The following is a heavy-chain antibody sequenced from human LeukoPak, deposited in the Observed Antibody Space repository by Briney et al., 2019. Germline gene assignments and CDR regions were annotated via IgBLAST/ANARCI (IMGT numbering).Heavy chain of an antibody. CDR3: ARDHRKITTFDSFDM. CDR1: GFTFSNYG. D-gene: IGHD3-16*01. Sequence: GGSLRLSCSASGFTFSNYGMHWVRQAPGKGLEWVAVIWYDGRNKYYRDSVKGRFTISRENSENTLYLHMNSLRAEDTGVYYCARDHRKITTFDSFDMWGQGTMVTVSS. CDR2: IWYDGRNK. V-gene: IGHV3-33*01. J-gene: IGHJ3*02.